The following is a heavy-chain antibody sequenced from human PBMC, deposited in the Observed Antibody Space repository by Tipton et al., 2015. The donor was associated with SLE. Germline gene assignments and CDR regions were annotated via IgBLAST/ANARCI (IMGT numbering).Heavy chain of an antibody. Sequence: LRLSCTVSEGSISSGGYYWSWIRQHPGKGLEWIGHIYYTGSTYYNPSLKSRVAMSVDTSKNQFSLRLSSVTAADTGMYYCARDLAGVKDYWGQGTLVTVSS. D-gene: IGHD3-10*01. J-gene: IGHJ4*02. CDR1: EGSISSGGYY. CDR2: IYYTGST. V-gene: IGHV4-31*02. CDR3: ARDLAGVKDY.